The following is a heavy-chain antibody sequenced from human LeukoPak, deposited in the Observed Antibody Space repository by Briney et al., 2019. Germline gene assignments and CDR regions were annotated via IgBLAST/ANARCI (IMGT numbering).Heavy chain of an antibody. CDR1: GYSISSGYY. D-gene: IGHD5-24*01. V-gene: IGHV4-38-2*02. CDR2: IYHSGST. Sequence: SETLSLTCTVSGYSISSGYYWGWIRQPPGKGLEWIGSIYHSGSTYYNPSLKSRVTISVDTSKNQFSLKLNSVTAADTAVYYCARVEMATIGVFDYWGQGTLVTVSS. CDR3: ARVEMATIGVFDY. J-gene: IGHJ4*02.